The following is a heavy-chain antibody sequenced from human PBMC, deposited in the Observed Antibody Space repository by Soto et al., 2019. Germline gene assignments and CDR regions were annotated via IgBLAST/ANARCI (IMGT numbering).Heavy chain of an antibody. CDR1: GFTFSSYN. CDR3: ARGWLLDPWMH. D-gene: IGHD5-12*01. CDR2: ISSSSIYI. V-gene: IGHV3-21*01. Sequence: EVQLVESGGGLVRPGGSLRLSCAASGFTFSSYNMNWVRQAPGKGLEWVSSISSSSIYIYYATSLKGRFTISRDNAKNSLYLQMNSLRAEDTAVYYCARGWLLDPWMHWGQGALVTVSS. J-gene: IGHJ4*02.